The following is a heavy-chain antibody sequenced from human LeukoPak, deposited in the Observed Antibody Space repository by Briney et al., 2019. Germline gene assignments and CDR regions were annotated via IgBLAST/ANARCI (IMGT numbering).Heavy chain of an antibody. J-gene: IGHJ4*02. CDR3: ARARYCSSTSCYPEDY. V-gene: IGHV3-74*01. D-gene: IGHD2-2*01. Sequence: GGSLRLSCVASGFTFTSDAMNWVRQAPGKGLVWVSRINSDGSSTSYADSVKGRFTISRDNAKNTLYLQMNSLRAEDTAVYYCARARYCSSTSCYPEDYWGQGTLVTVSS. CDR2: INSDGSST. CDR1: GFTFTSDA.